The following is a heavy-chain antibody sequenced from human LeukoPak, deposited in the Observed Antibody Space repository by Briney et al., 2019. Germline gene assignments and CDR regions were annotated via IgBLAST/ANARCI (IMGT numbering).Heavy chain of an antibody. D-gene: IGHD4-23*01. Sequence: GGSLRLSCAASGFTFSGYWMSWVRQAPGEGLEWVANIKQDGSGSYYVDSVKGRSTISRDNAKKSLYLQINSLRAEDTAIYYCARARWVQGSYYFDYWGQGTRVTVSS. CDR3: ARARWVQGSYYFDY. CDR1: GFTFSGYW. CDR2: IKQDGSGS. J-gene: IGHJ4*02. V-gene: IGHV3-7*04.